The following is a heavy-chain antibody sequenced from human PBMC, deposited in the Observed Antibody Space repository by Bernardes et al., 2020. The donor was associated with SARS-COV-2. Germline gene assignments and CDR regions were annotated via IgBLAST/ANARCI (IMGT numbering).Heavy chain of an antibody. V-gene: IGHV3-23*01. CDR2: ITDNGFTT. J-gene: IGHJ4*02. D-gene: IGHD1-26*01. CDR1: GFTFRNYA. Sequence: GGSLRLSCAASGFTFRNYAMAWVRQAPGKGLEWVSGITDNGFTTYYGGSAAGRFTISRDNFKNTVYLQLDSLRAEDTAIYFCAKYGLIVGNTEYFDYWGQGTLVTVPS. CDR3: AKYGLIVGNTEYFDY.